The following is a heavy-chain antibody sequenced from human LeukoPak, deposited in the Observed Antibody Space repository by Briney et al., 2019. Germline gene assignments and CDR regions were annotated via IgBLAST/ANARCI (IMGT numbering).Heavy chain of an antibody. Sequence: ASVKVSCKASGYTFTGYYMHWVRQAPGQGLEWMGWINPNSGGTNYAQKFLGRVTMTRDTSISTAYMELSRLRSDDTAVYYCARSPPYSYGSGSFDYWGQGTLVTVSS. CDR3: ARSPPYSYGSGSFDY. J-gene: IGHJ4*02. V-gene: IGHV1-2*02. CDR1: GYTFTGYY. CDR2: INPNSGGT. D-gene: IGHD5-18*01.